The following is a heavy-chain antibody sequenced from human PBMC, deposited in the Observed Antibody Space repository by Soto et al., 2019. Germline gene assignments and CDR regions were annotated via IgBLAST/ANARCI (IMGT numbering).Heavy chain of an antibody. CDR3: ASYTRLPYQRDGYKFDY. CDR2: IIPIFGTA. Sequence: SVKVSCKASGGTFSSYAISWVRQAPGQGLEWMGGIIPIFGTANYAQKFQGRVTITADESTSTAYMELSSLRSEDTAVYYCASYTRLPYQRDGYKFDYWGQGTLVTVSS. D-gene: IGHD5-12*01. V-gene: IGHV1-69*13. CDR1: GGTFSSYA. J-gene: IGHJ4*02.